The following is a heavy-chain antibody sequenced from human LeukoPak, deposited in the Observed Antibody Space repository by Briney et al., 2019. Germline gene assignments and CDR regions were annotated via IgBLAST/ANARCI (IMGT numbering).Heavy chain of an antibody. CDR3: ARHLTYSSSWTHDGFDS. CDR1: GYSFTSYW. J-gene: IGHJ3*02. D-gene: IGHD6-13*01. CDR2: IYPGDSDT. Sequence: GKALEIPFKGPGYSFTSYWIGWVRQLPGKGLGWMGVIYPGDSDTRYRPSFQGQVPIPADKSISTADLQCSRLKASETAMYYCARHLTYSSSWTHDGFDSWGQGTMVTVSS. V-gene: IGHV5-51*01.